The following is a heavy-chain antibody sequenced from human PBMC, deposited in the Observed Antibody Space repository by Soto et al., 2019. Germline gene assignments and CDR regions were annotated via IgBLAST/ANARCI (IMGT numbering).Heavy chain of an antibody. D-gene: IGHD1-26*01. CDR3: AGDRIGPGATFDL. V-gene: IGHV4-61*01. CDR2: MYYGGRT. J-gene: IGHJ4*02. CDR1: GTSVRRGTYY. Sequence: QVQLQESGPGQLKPSETLSLTCSVSGTSVRRGTYYWTWIRQRPGKGLEWIGYMYYGGRTNYNPSLKSRLTMSIDESKNQFSLRLHSVTAADTAMYYCAGDRIGPGATFDLWGQGNLVAVSS.